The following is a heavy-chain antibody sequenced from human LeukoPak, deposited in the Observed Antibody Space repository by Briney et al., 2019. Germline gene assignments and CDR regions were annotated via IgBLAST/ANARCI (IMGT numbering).Heavy chain of an antibody. CDR2: IYTSGST. J-gene: IGHJ4*02. V-gene: IGHV4-39*07. D-gene: IGHD3-3*01. CDR3: ARTLRITIFGVVNRPFDY. Sequence: SETLSLTCTVSGGSISSINYYWGWIRQPPGKGLEWIGRIYTSGSTNYNPSLKSRVTMSVDTSKNQFSLKLSSVTAADTAVYYCARTLRITIFGVVNRPFDYWGQGTLVTVSS. CDR1: GGSISSINYY.